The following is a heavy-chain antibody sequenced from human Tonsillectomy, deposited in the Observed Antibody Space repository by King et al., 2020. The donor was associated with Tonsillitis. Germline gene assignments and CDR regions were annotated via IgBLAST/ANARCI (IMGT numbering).Heavy chain of an antibody. CDR3: ARVPTLFDHSGYEYPSYVDN. CDR1: GGSISSYY. J-gene: IGHJ4*02. D-gene: IGHD5-12*01. CDR2: IYYSGST. Sequence: VQLQESGPGLVKPSETLSLTCTVSGGSISSYYWSWIRQPPGKGLEWIGYIYYSGSTNYNPSPKSRVTISVGTSTNQFPLKLSSVIAADTAVYYCARVPTLFDHSGYEYPSYVDNWGQGTLVTVSS. V-gene: IGHV4-59*01.